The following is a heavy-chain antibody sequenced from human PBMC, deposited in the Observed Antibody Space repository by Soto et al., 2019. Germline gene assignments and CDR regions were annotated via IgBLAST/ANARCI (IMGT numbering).Heavy chain of an antibody. CDR1: GFNFNNYA. CDR3: ATFIKENGPGWGRASEY. D-gene: IGHD3-10*01. CDR2: ISSSGGTT. J-gene: IGHJ4*02. V-gene: IGHV3-23*01. Sequence: GGSLRLSCATSGFNFNNYAMSWVRQAPGERLEWVSFISSSGGTTYYADSVKGRFTISRDNSRNTVFLQMNTLGAEDTAIYYCATFIKENGPGWGRASEYWGQGTRVTVSS.